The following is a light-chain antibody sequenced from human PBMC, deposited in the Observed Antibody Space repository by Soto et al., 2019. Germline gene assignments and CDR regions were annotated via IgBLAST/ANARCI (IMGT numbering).Light chain of an antibody. CDR2: DAS. CDR3: QHRAIWPVS. Sequence: EIVLTQSPDTLSLSPGERATPSCRTSQSVRYYLAWYQQKPGLPPRLLIYDASNRATGIPARFSGSGFGTDFTLTISSLEPEDFAVYYCQHRAIWPVSFGQGTRLEIK. V-gene: IGKV3-11*01. J-gene: IGKJ5*01. CDR1: QSVRYY.